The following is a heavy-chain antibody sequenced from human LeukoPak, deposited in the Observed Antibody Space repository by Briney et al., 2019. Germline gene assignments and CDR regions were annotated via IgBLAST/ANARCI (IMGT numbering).Heavy chain of an antibody. CDR2: ISAYNGNT. D-gene: IGHD1-14*01. CDR3: ATLGSEGNPRGYYYYYMDV. Sequence: ASVKVSCKASGYTFTNYGISWVRQAPGQGLEWMGWISAYNGNTNYAQKLQGRVTMTTDTSTSTAYMELRSLRSDDTAVYYCATLGSEGNPRGYYYYYMDVWGKGTTVTVSS. J-gene: IGHJ6*03. CDR1: GYTFTNYG. V-gene: IGHV1-18*01.